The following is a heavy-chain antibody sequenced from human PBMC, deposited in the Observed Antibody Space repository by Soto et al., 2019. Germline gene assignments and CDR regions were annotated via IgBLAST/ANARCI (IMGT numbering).Heavy chain of an antibody. CDR1: GFTFSNFA. CDR2: ISSSSSYI. J-gene: IGHJ5*02. Sequence: PGGSLRLSCEASGFTFSNFAMTWVRQAPGKGLEWVSSISSSSSYIYYADSVKGRFTISRDNAKNSLYLQMNSLRAEDTAVYYCARDQVGYCSGGSCYFGWFDPWGQGTLVTVSS. D-gene: IGHD2-15*01. V-gene: IGHV3-21*01. CDR3: ARDQVGYCSGGSCYFGWFDP.